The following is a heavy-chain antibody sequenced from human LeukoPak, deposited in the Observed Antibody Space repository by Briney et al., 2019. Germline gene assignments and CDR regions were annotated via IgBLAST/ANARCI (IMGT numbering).Heavy chain of an antibody. CDR1: GGTFTSYA. CDR2: IIPIFGTA. CDR3: ARGKVVPAAIFFLYYYYMDV. V-gene: IGHV1-69*05. D-gene: IGHD2-2*01. J-gene: IGHJ6*03. Sequence: SVKVSCKASGGTFTSYAISRVRQAPGHGLEWMGGIIPIFGTANYAQKFQGRVTITTDESTSTAYMELSSLRSEDTAVYYCARGKVVPAAIFFLYYYYMDVWGKGTTVTVSS.